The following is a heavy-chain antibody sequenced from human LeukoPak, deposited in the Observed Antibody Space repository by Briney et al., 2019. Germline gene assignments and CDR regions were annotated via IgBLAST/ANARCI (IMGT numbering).Heavy chain of an antibody. D-gene: IGHD1-14*01. J-gene: IGHJ6*03. CDR1: GGSISSHY. CDR2: IYYSGST. V-gene: IGHV4-59*11. CDR3: ARGKITGTPHYYYYMRV. Sequence: SETLSLTCTVSGGSISSHYWSWIRQPPGKGLEWIGYIYYSGSTNYNPSLKSRVTISVDTSKNQFSLKLSSVTAADTAVYYCARGKITGTPHYYYYMRVWGKGTSVTVSS.